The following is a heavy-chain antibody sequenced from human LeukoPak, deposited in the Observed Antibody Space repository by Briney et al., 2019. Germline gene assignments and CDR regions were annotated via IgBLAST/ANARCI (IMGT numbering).Heavy chain of an antibody. CDR3: ARDGDVGSGSYFGYYYYYYMDV. D-gene: IGHD3-10*01. Sequence: GGSLRLSCAASGFSLSFYVMNWGRHAPGKGLEWVSYICNSGSDIYYADSVKGRFTISRDNAKNSLYLQMNSLRAEDTAVYYCARDGDVGSGSYFGYYYYYYMDVWGKGTTVTVSS. J-gene: IGHJ6*03. V-gene: IGHV3-21*05. CDR2: ICNSGSDI. CDR1: GFSLSFYV.